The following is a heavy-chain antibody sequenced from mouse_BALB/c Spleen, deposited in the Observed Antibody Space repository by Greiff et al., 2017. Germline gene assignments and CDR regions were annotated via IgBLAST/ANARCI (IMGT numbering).Heavy chain of an antibody. D-gene: IGHD4-1*01. V-gene: IGHV1-82*01. J-gene: IGHJ3*01. Sequence: QVQLQQSGPELVKPGASVKISCKASGYAFSSSWMNWVKQRPGQGLEWIGRIYPGDGDTNYNGKFKGKATLTADKSSSTAYMQLSSLTSVDSAVYFCARLGDWAYWGQGTLVTVSA. CDR1: GYAFSSSW. CDR3: ARLGDWAY. CDR2: IYPGDGDT.